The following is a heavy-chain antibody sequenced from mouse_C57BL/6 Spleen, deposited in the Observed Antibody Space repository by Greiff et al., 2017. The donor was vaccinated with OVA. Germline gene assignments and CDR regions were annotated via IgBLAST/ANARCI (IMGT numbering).Heavy chain of an antibody. CDR2: IYPGDGDT. D-gene: IGHD3-2*02. J-gene: IGHJ3*01. Sequence: QVQLQQSGPELVKPGASVKISCKASGYAFSSSWMNWVKQRPGKGLEWIGRIYPGDGDTNYNGKFKGKATLTADKSSSTAYMQLSSLTSEDSAVYFCARGRDSAGYVWFAYWGQGTLVTVSA. V-gene: IGHV1-82*01. CDR3: ARGRDSAGYVWFAY. CDR1: GYAFSSSW.